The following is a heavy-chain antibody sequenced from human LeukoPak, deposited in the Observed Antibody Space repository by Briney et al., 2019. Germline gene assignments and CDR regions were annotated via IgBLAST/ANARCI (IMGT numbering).Heavy chain of an antibody. Sequence: ASVNVSCKACGYTFTSYGSSWVRQAPGQRLEGMGWISAYNGNTNYAQKLQGRVTMTTDTSTSTAYMELRSLRSDDTAVYYCARDRRRGVTTRAPYYFDYWGQGTLVTVSS. J-gene: IGHJ4*02. CDR3: ARDRRRGVTTRAPYYFDY. CDR2: ISAYNGNT. D-gene: IGHD4-17*01. CDR1: GYTFTSYG. V-gene: IGHV1-18*01.